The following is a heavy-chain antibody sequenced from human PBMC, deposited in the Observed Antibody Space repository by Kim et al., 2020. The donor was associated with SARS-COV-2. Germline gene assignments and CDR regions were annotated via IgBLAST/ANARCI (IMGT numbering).Heavy chain of an antibody. CDR1: GFTLSDYA. Sequence: GGSLRLSCAASGFTLSDYAIHWVRQAPGKGLEWVAVISFDGYNKHHADSVKGRFTISRDNSRNTLHLEMNRVKVGDTAVYFCARELGDDCGDDCYPGGYHYYGIDVWGQGTTVTVSS. CDR3: ARELGDDCGDDCYPGGYHYYGIDV. D-gene: IGHD2-21*02. CDR2: ISFDGYNK. J-gene: IGHJ6*02. V-gene: IGHV3-30*04.